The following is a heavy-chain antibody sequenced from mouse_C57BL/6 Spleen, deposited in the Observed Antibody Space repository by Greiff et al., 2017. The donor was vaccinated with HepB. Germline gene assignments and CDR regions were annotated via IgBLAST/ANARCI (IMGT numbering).Heavy chain of an antibody. Sequence: ESGPGLVKPSQSLSLTCSVTGYSITSGYYWNWIRQFPGNKLEWMGYISYDGSNNYNPSLKNRISITRDTSKNQFFLKLNSVTTEDTATYYCARLDYAWFAYWGQGTLVTVSA. CDR3: ARLDYAWFAY. V-gene: IGHV3-6*01. J-gene: IGHJ3*01. CDR1: GYSITSGYY. D-gene: IGHD2-4*01. CDR2: ISYDGSN.